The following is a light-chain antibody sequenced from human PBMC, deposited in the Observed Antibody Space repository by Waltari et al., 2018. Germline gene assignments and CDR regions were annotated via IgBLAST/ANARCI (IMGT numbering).Light chain of an antibody. J-gene: IGLJ2*01. CDR2: YDD. CDR1: SPNLGKNA. CDR3: AVWDDSLNGVV. V-gene: IGLV1-36*01. Sequence: QSVLTQPPSVSPAPRQRVTISCSGSSPNLGKNAGNCYHQLPGKAPKLLIYYDDLPPSGVSDRFSGSKSGTSASLAISGLQSEDEAYYYCAVWDDSLNGVVFGGGTKLTVL.